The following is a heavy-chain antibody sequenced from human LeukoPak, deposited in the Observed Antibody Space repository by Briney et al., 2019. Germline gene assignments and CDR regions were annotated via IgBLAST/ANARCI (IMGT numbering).Heavy chain of an antibody. D-gene: IGHD2-2*01. CDR3: ARPCSSTSCPVDY. CDR1: GGSINSSSYF. Sequence: PSETLSLACTVSGGSINSSSYFWVWIRQPPGKGLEWIGSIYYGGSTYYNPSLMSRVTISVDTSKNQFSLKMISVTAADTAVYYCARPCSSTSCPVDYWGQGTLVTVSS. V-gene: IGHV4-39*01. J-gene: IGHJ4*02. CDR2: IYYGGST.